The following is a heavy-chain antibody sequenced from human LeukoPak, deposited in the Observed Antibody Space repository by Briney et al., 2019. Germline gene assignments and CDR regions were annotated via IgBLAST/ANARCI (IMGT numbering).Heavy chain of an antibody. J-gene: IGHJ4*02. CDR1: GGSFSGYY. Sequence: SETLSLTCAVYGGSFSGYYWSWIRQPPGKGLEWIGEINHSGSTNYNPSLKSRVTISVDTSKNQFSLKLSSVTAADTAVYYCARLNYVWGSYRFDYWGQGTLVTVSS. CDR3: ARLNYVWGSYRFDY. V-gene: IGHV4-34*01. D-gene: IGHD3-16*02. CDR2: INHSGST.